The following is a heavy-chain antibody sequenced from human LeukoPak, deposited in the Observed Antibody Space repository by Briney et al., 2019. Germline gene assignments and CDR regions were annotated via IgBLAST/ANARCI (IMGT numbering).Heavy chain of an antibody. CDR1: GGSISSYY. J-gene: IGHJ5*02. D-gene: IGHD6-13*01. Sequence: SETLSLTCTVSGGSISSYYWSWIRQPPGKGLEWIGYIYYSGSTNYNPSLRSRVTMSVDTSKNQFSLKLRSVTAADTAVYYCARVEAVSGSGWFDPWGQGTLVTASS. V-gene: IGHV4-59*01. CDR2: IYYSGST. CDR3: ARVEAVSGSGWFDP.